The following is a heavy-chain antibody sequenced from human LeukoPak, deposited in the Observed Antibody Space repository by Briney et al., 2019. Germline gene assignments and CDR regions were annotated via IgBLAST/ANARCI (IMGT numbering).Heavy chain of an antibody. D-gene: IGHD2-21*02. V-gene: IGHV1-69*05. Sequence: SVKVSCKASGGTFSTYAISWVRQAPGQGLEWMGRITPIFDTANYAQKFQGRVTITTDESTSTAYMELSSLRFEDTAVYYCARDGGCGGDCYSSHFDYWGQGTQVTVSS. J-gene: IGHJ4*02. CDR1: GGTFSTYA. CDR2: ITPIFDTA. CDR3: ARDGGCGGDCYSSHFDY.